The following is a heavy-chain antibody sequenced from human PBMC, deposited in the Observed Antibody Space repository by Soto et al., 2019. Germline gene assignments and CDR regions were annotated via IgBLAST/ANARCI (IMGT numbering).Heavy chain of an antibody. CDR1: GGSISSGDYY. D-gene: IGHD3-3*01. Sequence: QVQLQESGPGLVKPSQTLSLTCTVSGGSISSGDYYWSWIRQPPGKGLEWIGYIYYSGSTYYNPSRKSRVTISVDTSNNQSSLKLSSVTAADTAVYYCARVTKALHFDYWGQGTLVTVSS. J-gene: IGHJ4*02. CDR2: IYYSGST. CDR3: ARVTKALHFDY. V-gene: IGHV4-30-4*01.